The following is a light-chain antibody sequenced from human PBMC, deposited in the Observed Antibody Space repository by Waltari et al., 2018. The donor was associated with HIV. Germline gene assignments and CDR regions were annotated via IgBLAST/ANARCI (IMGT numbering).Light chain of an antibody. Sequence: SVLTQPPSASGAPGQSVTISCSASASNFGRGYVYLLQQLHGTATNLLQYRNNQRPSGVPDRFSASKSGTSASLAISGLRPDDEADYYCAAWDVSVSGRGVIFGGWTKLTVL. J-gene: IGLJ2*01. CDR1: ASNFGRGY. CDR2: RNN. V-gene: IGLV1-47*01. CDR3: AAWDVSVSGRGVI.